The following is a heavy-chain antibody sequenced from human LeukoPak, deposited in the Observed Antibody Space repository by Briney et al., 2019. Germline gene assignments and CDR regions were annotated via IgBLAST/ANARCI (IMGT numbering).Heavy chain of an antibody. Sequence: GSLRLSCAASGFTVSSNYMSWVRQAPGKGLEWVSVIYSGGSTYYADSVKGRFTISRDNSKNTLYLQMNSLRAEDTAVYYCARSWVPSATKPGDYWGQGTLVTVSS. CDR3: ARSWVPSATKPGDY. D-gene: IGHD1-14*01. J-gene: IGHJ4*02. CDR2: IYSGGST. CDR1: GFTVSSNY. V-gene: IGHV3-66*01.